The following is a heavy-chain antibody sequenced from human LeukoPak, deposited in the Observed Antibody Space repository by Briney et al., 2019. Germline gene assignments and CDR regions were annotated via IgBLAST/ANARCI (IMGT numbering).Heavy chain of an antibody. Sequence: PSETLSLTCTVSGGSISSGAYYWSWIRQHPGKGLEWIGYIYYSGNTYYSPSLTSRVTISIDTSKNQISLKLNSVTAADTGMYYCARCGGCAGPFNYWGQGTQVTVSS. J-gene: IGHJ4*02. CDR1: GGSISSGAYY. D-gene: IGHD1-14*01. CDR2: IYYSGNT. CDR3: ARCGGCAGPFNY. V-gene: IGHV4-31*03.